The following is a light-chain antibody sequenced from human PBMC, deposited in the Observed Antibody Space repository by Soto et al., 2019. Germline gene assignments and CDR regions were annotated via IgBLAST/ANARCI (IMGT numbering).Light chain of an antibody. CDR2: EVS. J-gene: IGLJ1*01. Sequence: QSALTQPASVSGSPGQSITISCTGTSSDVGGYNYVSWYQQHPGKAPKLMIFEVSNRPSGVSNRFSGSKSGNTASLTISGLQHEDEADYYCSSYTSSSTYVFGTGTKLTVL. CDR3: SSYTSSSTYV. V-gene: IGLV2-14*01. CDR1: SSDVGGYNY.